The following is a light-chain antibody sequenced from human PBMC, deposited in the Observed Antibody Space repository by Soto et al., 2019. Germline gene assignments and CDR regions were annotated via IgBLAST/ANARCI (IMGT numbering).Light chain of an antibody. CDR3: QQYNNWPPT. CDR1: QSVNSN. Sequence: EKVLTQSPATLSVSPGERATLSCRASQSVNSNFAWYQQKPGQAPRLLIYGASTRATGIPARFSGSGSGTDFTLTISSLQSEDFAVYYCQQYNNWPPTFGQGTKVDIK. V-gene: IGKV3-15*01. CDR2: GAS. J-gene: IGKJ1*01.